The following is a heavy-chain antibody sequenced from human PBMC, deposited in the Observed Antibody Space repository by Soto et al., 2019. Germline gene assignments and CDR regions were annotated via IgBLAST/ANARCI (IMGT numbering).Heavy chain of an antibody. CDR1: GFTFSSYA. V-gene: IGHV3-23*01. D-gene: IGHD1-26*01. CDR3: AKSLWWELLSPHY. CDR2: ISGSGGST. Sequence: EVQLLESGGGLVQPGGSLRLSCAASGFTFSSYAMSWVRQAPGKGLEWVSAISGSGGSTYYADSVKGRFTISRDNSKTTLYLQMNSLRAEDTAVYYCAKSLWWELLSPHYWGQGTLVTVSS. J-gene: IGHJ4*02.